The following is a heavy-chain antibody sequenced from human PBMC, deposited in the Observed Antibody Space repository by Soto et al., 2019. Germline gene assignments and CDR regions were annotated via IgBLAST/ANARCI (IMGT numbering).Heavy chain of an antibody. CDR1: GGTFSSYT. Sequence: QVQLVQSGAEVKKPGSSVKVSCKASGGTFSSYTISWVRQAPGQGLEWMGRIIPILGIANYAQKFQGRVNINADKSTRTAYMDLSSLRSEDTAVYYCASEEYYYGSGAFFDYWGQGTLVTVSS. CDR2: IIPILGIA. D-gene: IGHD3-10*01. V-gene: IGHV1-69*02. J-gene: IGHJ4*02. CDR3: ASEEYYYGSGAFFDY.